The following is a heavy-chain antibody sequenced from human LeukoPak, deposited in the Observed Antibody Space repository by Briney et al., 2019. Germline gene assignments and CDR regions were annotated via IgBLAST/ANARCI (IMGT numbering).Heavy chain of an antibody. Sequence: PGGSLRLSCAASGFTFSSYGIHWVRQAPGKGLEWVAVISYDGSNKYYADSVKGRFTISRDNSKNTLYLQMNSLRAEDTAVYYCAKDLGWGQTYYDFWSGYGGFGVGAFDIWGQGTMVTVSS. D-gene: IGHD3-3*01. J-gene: IGHJ3*02. CDR1: GFTFSSYG. CDR2: ISYDGSNK. V-gene: IGHV3-30*18. CDR3: AKDLGWGQTYYDFWSGYGGFGVGAFDI.